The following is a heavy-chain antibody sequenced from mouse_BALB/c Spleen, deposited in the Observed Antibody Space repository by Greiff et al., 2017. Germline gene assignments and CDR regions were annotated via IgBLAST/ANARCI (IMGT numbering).Heavy chain of an antibody. CDR1: GFTFSDYY. D-gene: IGHD4-1*01. Sequence: EVKLMESGGGLVKPGGSLKLSCAASGFTFSDYYMCWVRQTPEKRLEWVATISDGGSYTYYPDSVKGRFTISRDNAKNNLYLQMSSLKSEDTAMYYCARDGNWGQGTLVTVSA. CDR3: ARDGN. J-gene: IGHJ3*01. V-gene: IGHV5-4*02. CDR2: ISDGGSYT.